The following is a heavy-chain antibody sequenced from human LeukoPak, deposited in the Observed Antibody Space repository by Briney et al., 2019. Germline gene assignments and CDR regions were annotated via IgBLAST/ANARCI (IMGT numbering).Heavy chain of an antibody. V-gene: IGHV3-21*01. D-gene: IGHD3-10*01. CDR2: ISSSSSYI. Sequence: GGSLRLSCAASGFTFNTYSMNWVRQAPGKGLEWVSSISSSSSYIYYADSVKGRFTISRDNAKNSLYLQMNSLRAEDTAVYYCAREFSYYYGSGSYYNYYYMDVWGKGTTVTISS. CDR3: AREFSYYYGSGSYYNYYYMDV. J-gene: IGHJ6*03. CDR1: GFTFNTYS.